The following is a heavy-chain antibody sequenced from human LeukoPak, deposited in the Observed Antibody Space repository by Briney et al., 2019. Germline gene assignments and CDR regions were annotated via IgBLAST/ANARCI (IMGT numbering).Heavy chain of an antibody. CDR2: IYYTGNT. D-gene: IGHD1-1*01. Sequence: SETLSPTCTVSGGSISNYYWNWIRQPPGKGLEWIGYIYYTGNTNYNPSLKSRVTISVDTSKNQFSLKLSSVTAADTAVYYCARDRLQLQSWGQGTLVTVSS. CDR1: GGSISNYY. J-gene: IGHJ5*02. CDR3: ARDRLQLQS. V-gene: IGHV4-59*01.